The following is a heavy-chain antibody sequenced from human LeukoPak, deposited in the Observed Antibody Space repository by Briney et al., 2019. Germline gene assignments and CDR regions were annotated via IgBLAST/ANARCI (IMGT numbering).Heavy chain of an antibody. CDR2: ISGSGGST. CDR1: GFTFSSYA. D-gene: IGHD3-22*01. V-gene: IGHV3-23*01. J-gene: IGHJ4*02. CDR3: AKAPTYYYDSSGYYYDY. Sequence: GGSLRLSCAASGFTFSSYAMSWVRQAPGKGLEWVTAISGSGGSTYYADSVKGRFTISRDNSKNTLYLQMNSLRAEDTAVYYCAKAPTYYYDSSGYYYDYWGQGTLVTVSS.